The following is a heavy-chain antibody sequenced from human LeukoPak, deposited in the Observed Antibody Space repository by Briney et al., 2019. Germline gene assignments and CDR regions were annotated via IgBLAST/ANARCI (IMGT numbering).Heavy chain of an antibody. CDR3: ARGPRWYFDY. D-gene: IGHD4-23*01. V-gene: IGHV4-30-2*01. J-gene: IGHJ4*02. CDR1: GGSISSGGYS. CDR2: IYHSGST. Sequence: SQTLSLTCAVSGGSISSGGYSWSWIRQPPGKGLEWIGYIYHSGSTNYNPSLKSRVTISVDTSKNQFSLKLSSVTAADTAVYYCARGPRWYFDYWGQGTLVTVSS.